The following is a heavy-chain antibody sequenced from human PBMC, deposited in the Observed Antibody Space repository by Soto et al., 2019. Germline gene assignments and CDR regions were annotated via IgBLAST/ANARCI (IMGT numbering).Heavy chain of an antibody. V-gene: IGHV3-23*01. D-gene: IGHD2-8*02. CDR3: AKAPVLVKTSNFDY. J-gene: IGHJ4*02. CDR1: GFTPSSSA. CDR2: ISGSGGST. Sequence: SLRLSCATSGFTPSSSAMSWVRQAPGEGLEWVSAISGSGGSTYYADSVKGRFTISRDNSKNTLYLQMNSLRAEDTAVYYCAKAPVLVKTSNFDYWGEGTLVIFS.